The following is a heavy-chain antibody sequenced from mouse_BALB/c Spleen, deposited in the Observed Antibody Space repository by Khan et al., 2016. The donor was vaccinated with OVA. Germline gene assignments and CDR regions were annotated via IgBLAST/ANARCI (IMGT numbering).Heavy chain of an antibody. Sequence: QVRLQQSGPGLVQPSQSLSITCTVSGFSLTTYGVHWVRQSPGKGLEWLGMIWSGGSTDYNAAFISRLSISKDNSKSQVFFKMNSLQPNDTAIYYCARNYDYDEGLAYWGQGTLVTVSA. D-gene: IGHD2-4*01. CDR1: GFSLTTYG. V-gene: IGHV2-2*02. CDR2: IWSGGST. J-gene: IGHJ3*01. CDR3: ARNYDYDEGLAY.